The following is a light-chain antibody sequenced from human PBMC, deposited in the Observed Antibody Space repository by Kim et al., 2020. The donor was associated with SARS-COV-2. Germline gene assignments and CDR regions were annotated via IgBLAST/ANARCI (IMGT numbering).Light chain of an antibody. CDR3: QQSYSTPYT. CDR2: DAS. J-gene: IGKJ2*01. CDR1: TTISSY. Sequence: SSVGDRVTISCRTSTTISSYLNWYRHKPEQAPKLLFYDASSLQSGVPSRFCGSASGTDFTLTISGLQPEDFAIYYCQQSYSTPYTFGQGTKVEI. V-gene: IGKV1-39*01.